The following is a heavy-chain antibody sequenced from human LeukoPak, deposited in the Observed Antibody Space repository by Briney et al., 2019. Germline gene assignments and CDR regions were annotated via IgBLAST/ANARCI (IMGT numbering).Heavy chain of an antibody. CDR2: INHSGST. J-gene: IGHJ4*02. D-gene: IGHD1-26*01. Sequence: SETLSLTCTVSGGSVSSGSYYWSWIRQPPGKGLEWIGEINHSGSTNYNPSLKSRVTISVDTSKNQFSLKLSSVTAADTAVYYCARGPYQGSGSYYSPYYFDYWGQGTLVTVSS. V-gene: IGHV4-39*07. CDR3: ARGPYQGSGSYYSPYYFDY. CDR1: GGSVSSGSYY.